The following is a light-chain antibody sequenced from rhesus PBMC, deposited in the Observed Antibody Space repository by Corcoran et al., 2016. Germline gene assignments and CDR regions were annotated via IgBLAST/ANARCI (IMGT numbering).Light chain of an antibody. J-gene: IGKJ4*01. Sequence: EILMTQSPATLSLSPGERATLSCRASQSVTSRLAWYQQKPGQPSKLPIYNTSNSDPGIPDRFSGSGSGTDFTLTILSLEPEDAGIYYCQQDYAWPLTFGGGTKVELK. CDR2: NTS. CDR3: QQDYAWPLT. V-gene: IGKV3-17*01. CDR1: QSVTSR.